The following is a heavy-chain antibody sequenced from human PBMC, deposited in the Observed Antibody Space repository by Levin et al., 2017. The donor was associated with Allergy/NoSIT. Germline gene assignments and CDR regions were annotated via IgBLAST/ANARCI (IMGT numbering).Heavy chain of an antibody. CDR3: ARGPHGDYGSS. D-gene: IGHD4-17*01. CDR2: IIPILGIA. V-gene: IGHV1-69*04. Sequence: SVKVSCKASGGTFSSYPISWVRQAPGQGLDWMGRIIPILGIANYAQKFQGRVTITADKSTSTAYMELSSLRSEDTAVYYCARGPHGDYGSSWGQGTLVTVSS. J-gene: IGHJ5*02. CDR1: GGTFSSYP.